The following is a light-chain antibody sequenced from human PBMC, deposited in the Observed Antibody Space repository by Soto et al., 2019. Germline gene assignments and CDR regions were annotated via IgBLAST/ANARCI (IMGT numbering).Light chain of an antibody. CDR3: SSYTSSTDYV. CDR1: SSDVGGYNY. Sequence: QSALTQPASVSGSPGQSITISCTGTSSDVGGYNYVSWYQQHPGKAPKLMIYEVSNRPSGVSNRFSGSKSGNTASLTISGLQAEDEADYYCSSYTSSTDYVFGTGTKV. V-gene: IGLV2-14*01. CDR2: EVS. J-gene: IGLJ1*01.